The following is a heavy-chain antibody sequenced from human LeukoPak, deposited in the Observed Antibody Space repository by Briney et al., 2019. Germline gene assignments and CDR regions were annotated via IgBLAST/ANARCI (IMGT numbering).Heavy chain of an antibody. D-gene: IGHD2-2*01. Sequence: SETLSLTCTVFGGSISSFYWSWIRQPPGKGLEWIGYIHYSGSTNYNPSLKSRVTISVDTSKNQFSLKLSSVTAADTAVYYCARHVPEPDCRSVSCPAKGQFDYWGQGALVTVSS. CDR2: IHYSGST. CDR3: ARHVPEPDCRSVSCPAKGQFDY. CDR1: GGSISSFY. V-gene: IGHV4-59*08. J-gene: IGHJ4*02.